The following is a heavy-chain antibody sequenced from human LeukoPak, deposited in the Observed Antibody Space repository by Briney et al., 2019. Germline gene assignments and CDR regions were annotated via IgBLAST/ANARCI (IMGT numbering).Heavy chain of an antibody. CDR2: ISAYNDDT. CDR1: GYAFLNYG. V-gene: IGHV1-18*01. J-gene: IGHJ4*02. CDR3: ARTYSKYFSNSEFDY. D-gene: IGHD1-1*01. Sequence: ASVQISCKASGYAFLNYGISWVRQAPGQGLEWMAWISAYNDDTDYAQILQGRVTVTTDTSTNTAYMELRSLTSDDTAVYYCARTYSKYFSNSEFDYWGQGTLVTVSS.